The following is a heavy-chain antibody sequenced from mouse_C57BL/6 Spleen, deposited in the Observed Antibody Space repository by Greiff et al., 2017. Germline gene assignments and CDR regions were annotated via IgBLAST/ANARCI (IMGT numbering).Heavy chain of an antibody. CDR3: ARGDGYFDV. V-gene: IGHV1-81*01. Sequence: VKLMESGAELARPGASVKLSCKASGYTFTSYGISWVKQRTGQGLEWIGEIYPRSGNTYYNEKLKGKATLTADKSSSTAYMELRSLTSEDSAVYFCARGDGYFDVWGTGTTVTVSS. CDR1: GYTFTSYG. CDR2: IYPRSGNT. J-gene: IGHJ1*03. D-gene: IGHD3-3*01.